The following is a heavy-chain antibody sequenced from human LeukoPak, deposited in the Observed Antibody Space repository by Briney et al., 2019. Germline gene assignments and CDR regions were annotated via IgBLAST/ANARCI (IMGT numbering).Heavy chain of an antibody. CDR1: GITLSNYG. CDR3: AKRGVVIRVILVGFHKEAYYFES. Sequence: GGSLRLSCAVSGITLSNYGMSWVRQAPGKGLEWVAGISDSGGSTKYADSVKGRFTIARDNRKNALYLQMNSLRAEDTAVYFCAKRGVVIRVILVGFHKEAYYFESWGQGALVTVSS. V-gene: IGHV3-23*01. CDR2: ISDSGGST. J-gene: IGHJ4*02. D-gene: IGHD3/OR15-3a*01.